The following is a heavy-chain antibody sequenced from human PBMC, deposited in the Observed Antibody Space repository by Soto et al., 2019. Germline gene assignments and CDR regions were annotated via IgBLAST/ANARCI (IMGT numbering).Heavy chain of an antibody. CDR3: ARSYGSGNYYGVPSNWFDP. CDR2: IYHSGST. CDR1: GGSIRSGTYY. D-gene: IGHD3-10*01. V-gene: IGHV4-31*03. J-gene: IGHJ5*02. Sequence: QVQLQESGPGLVKPSQTLSLTCTVSGGSIRSGTYYWHWIRQHPGKGLERIGYIYHSGSTYYNPSLEIRVNISLDTSKNHFSLKLSSVPAADPAVYYCARSYGSGNYYGVPSNWFDPWGQGTLVTVSS.